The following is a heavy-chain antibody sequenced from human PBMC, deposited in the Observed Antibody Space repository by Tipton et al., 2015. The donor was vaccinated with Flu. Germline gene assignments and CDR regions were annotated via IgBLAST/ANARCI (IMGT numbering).Heavy chain of an antibody. CDR1: GGSISGYS. D-gene: IGHD3-10*02. V-gene: IGHV4-30-2*03. CDR2: IFYSGNT. Sequence: TLSLTCTVSGGSISGYSCSWVRQPPGKGLEWIGTIFYSGNTYFNPSLKSRVAISVDTSTNQFSLKLTSVTAADTAVYYCARLSYYDVDLKNFYFEDWGQGTLVTVSS. J-gene: IGHJ4*02. CDR3: ARLSYYDVDLKNFYFED.